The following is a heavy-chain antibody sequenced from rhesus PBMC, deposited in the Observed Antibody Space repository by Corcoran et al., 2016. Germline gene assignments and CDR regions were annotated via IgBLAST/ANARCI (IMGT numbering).Heavy chain of an antibody. CDR3: VKGIAAAGVVDFDY. CDR1: GFTFSSYC. Sequence: EVQLVESGGGLVQPGGSLRLSCAASGFTFSSYCMHWVRQAPGQGVEWLGVLCYDEKKKTYEESVKDRFTISRENSKNMLYLQMNNLRVEDMAMYYCVKGIAAAGVVDFDYWGQGVLVTVSS. CDR2: LCYDEKKK. V-gene: IGHV3-54*02. J-gene: IGHJ4*01. D-gene: IGHD6-31*01.